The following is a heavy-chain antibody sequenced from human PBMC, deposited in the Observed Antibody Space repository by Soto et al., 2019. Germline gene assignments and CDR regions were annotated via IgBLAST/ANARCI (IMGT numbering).Heavy chain of an antibody. Sequence: QVQLVESGGGVVQPGGSLRLSCEAPGFSFSNYGMHWVRQAPGKGLEWVAIIWYDGSNTYYADSVKGRFTIARDNSKNTLDLQLNSLRAEDTAVYYCARERCYNNCFAVDLWGRGTMVTVSS. CDR2: IWYDGSNT. CDR3: ARERCYNNCFAVDL. V-gene: IGHV3-33*01. J-gene: IGHJ3*01. D-gene: IGHD4-4*01. CDR1: GFSFSNYG.